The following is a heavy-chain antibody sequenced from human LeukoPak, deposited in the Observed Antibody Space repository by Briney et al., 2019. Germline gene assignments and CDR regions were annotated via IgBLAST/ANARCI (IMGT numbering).Heavy chain of an antibody. CDR3: ARDPIVVVPAATSYYYYGMDV. CDR2: IIPIFGTA. Sequence: SVKVSCKASGGTFSSYAISWVRQAPGQGLEWMGGIIPIFGTANYAQKFQGRVTITADESTSTAYMELSSLRSEDTAVYYCARDPIVVVPAATSYYYYGMDVWGQGTTVTVSS. V-gene: IGHV1-69*13. D-gene: IGHD2-2*01. J-gene: IGHJ6*02. CDR1: GGTFSSYA.